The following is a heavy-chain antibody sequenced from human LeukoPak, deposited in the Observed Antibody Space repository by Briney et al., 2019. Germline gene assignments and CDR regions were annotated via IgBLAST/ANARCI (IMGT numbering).Heavy chain of an antibody. CDR3: ARAGIYGSGSYSPNWFDP. J-gene: IGHJ5*02. CDR2: IYYSGST. D-gene: IGHD3-10*01. CDR1: GGSISSGDYY. Sequence: PSQTLSLTCTVSGGSISSGDYYWSWIRQPPGKGLEWIGYIYYSGSTYYNPSLKSRVTISVDTSKNQFSLELSSVTAADTAVYYCARAGIYGSGSYSPNWFDPWGQGTLVTVSS. V-gene: IGHV4-30-4*08.